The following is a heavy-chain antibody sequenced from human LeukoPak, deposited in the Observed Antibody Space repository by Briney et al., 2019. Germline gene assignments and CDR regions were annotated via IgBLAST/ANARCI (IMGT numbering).Heavy chain of an antibody. Sequence: SETLSLTCTVSGGSISSSSYYWGWIRQPPGKGLEWIGEINHSGSTNYNPSLKSRVTISVDTSKNQFSLKLSSVTAADTAVYYCARDWAHYYDSSGLSYWGQGTLVTVSS. V-gene: IGHV4-39*07. J-gene: IGHJ4*02. CDR2: INHSGST. CDR1: GGSISSSSYY. D-gene: IGHD3-22*01. CDR3: ARDWAHYYDSSGLSY.